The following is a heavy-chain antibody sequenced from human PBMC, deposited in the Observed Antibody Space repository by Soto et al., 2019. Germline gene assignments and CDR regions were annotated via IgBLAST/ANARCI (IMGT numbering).Heavy chain of an antibody. D-gene: IGHD2-2*03. V-gene: IGHV3-49*04. CDR2: IRNTPYGGTT. J-gene: IGHJ5*02. CDR3: SRGSFGYYGP. Sequence: QPGGSLRLSCAASGFTFSSYAMSWVRQAPGKGLEWVGFIRNTPYGGTTDYAASVRGRFTISRDDSESIAYLQMNSLKTEDSGVYYCSRGSFGYYGPWGPGTLVTVSS. CDR1: GFTFSSYA.